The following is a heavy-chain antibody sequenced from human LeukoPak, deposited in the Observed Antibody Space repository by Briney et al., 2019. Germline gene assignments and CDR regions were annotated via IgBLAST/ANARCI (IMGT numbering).Heavy chain of an antibody. Sequence: PSETLSLTCTVSGGSISSSSYFWGWIRQPPGKGLEWIGSIYYSGSPYYNPSLKSRVTISVDTSKNQFSLRLSSVTAADTAVYYCARDGTPYYGVVVPAAMRSWFDPWGQGTLVTVSS. CDR1: GGSISSSSYF. V-gene: IGHV4-39*02. CDR3: ARDGTPYYGVVVPAAMRSWFDP. J-gene: IGHJ5*02. CDR2: IYYSGSP. D-gene: IGHD2-2*01.